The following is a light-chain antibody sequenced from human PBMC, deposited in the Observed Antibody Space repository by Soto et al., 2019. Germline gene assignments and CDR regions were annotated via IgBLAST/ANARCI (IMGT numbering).Light chain of an antibody. CDR2: AAS. Sequence: DIQMTQSPSSLSASVGDRVTITCRTSQIINSYSAWYQQKPGRAPNLVIYAASSLQSGVPSRFSGSGSGTDFTLTISSLQPEDYATYYSQQTYLAPYTFGQGTKLEIK. CDR3: QQTYLAPYT. CDR1: QIINSY. J-gene: IGKJ2*01. V-gene: IGKV1-39*01.